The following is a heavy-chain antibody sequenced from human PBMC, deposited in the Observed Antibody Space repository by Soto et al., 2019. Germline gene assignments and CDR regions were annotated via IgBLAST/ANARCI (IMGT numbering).Heavy chain of an antibody. J-gene: IGHJ5*02. CDR2: IYWDDDK. V-gene: IGHV2-5*02. CDR1: GFSLSTSGVG. CDR3: EHRHILTGQANWFDP. Sequence: QITLKESGPTLVKPTQTLTLTCTFSGFSLSTSGVGVGWIRQPPGKALEWLALIYWDDDKRYSPSLRTRLTITQDTSKNQVVLTMTNMDPLDTASYYCEHRHILTGQANWFDPWGQGTLVTVSS. D-gene: IGHD3-9*01.